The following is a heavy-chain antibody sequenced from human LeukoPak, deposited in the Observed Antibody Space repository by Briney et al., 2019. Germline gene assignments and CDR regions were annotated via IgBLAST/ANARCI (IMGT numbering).Heavy chain of an antibody. CDR1: GFIFSSYW. V-gene: IGHV3-74*01. J-gene: IGHJ5*02. CDR2: INSDGSSA. Sequence: GGSLRLSCAASGFIFSSYWMHWVRQAPGKGLVWVSRINSDGSSASYADSVKGRFTISRDNAKNTLYLRMNSLRAEDTAVYYCARVRYYGNWFDPWGQGTLVTVSS. CDR3: ARVRYYGNWFDP. D-gene: IGHD3-3*01.